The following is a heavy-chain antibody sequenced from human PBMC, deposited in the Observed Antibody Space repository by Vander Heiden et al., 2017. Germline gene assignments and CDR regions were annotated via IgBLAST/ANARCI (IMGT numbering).Heavy chain of an antibody. V-gene: IGHV3-73*02. Sequence: EVQLVESGGGVVQPGGSLKLSCAASGLTFSGSAMYWVRQATGKGLEWVGRIRTKTNNYAPAYAESVEGRFTISRDDSKNTVYLQMNSLKTEDTAVYYCTSPADDFWTGYFFHWGQGSLVTVS. D-gene: IGHD3-3*01. CDR3: TSPADDFWTGYFFH. CDR2: IRTKTNNYAP. CDR1: GLTFSGSA. J-gene: IGHJ4*02.